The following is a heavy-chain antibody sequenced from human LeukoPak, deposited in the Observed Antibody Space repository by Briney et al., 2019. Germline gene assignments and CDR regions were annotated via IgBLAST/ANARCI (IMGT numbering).Heavy chain of an antibody. V-gene: IGHV1-2*02. D-gene: IGHD3-3*01. CDR1: GYTFTGYN. Sequence: ASVKVSCKASGYTFTGYNMHWVRQAPGQGLEWMGWINPNSGGTNYAQKFQGRVTMTRDTSISTAYMELSRLRSDDTAVYYCARERMYYDFWSGYYRPGRDAFDIWGPGTMVTVSS. CDR2: INPNSGGT. J-gene: IGHJ3*02. CDR3: ARERMYYDFWSGYYRPGRDAFDI.